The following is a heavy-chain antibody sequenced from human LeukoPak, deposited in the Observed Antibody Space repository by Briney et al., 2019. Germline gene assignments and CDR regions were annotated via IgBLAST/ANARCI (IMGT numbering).Heavy chain of an antibody. CDR3: ARGGVVVPAAIEHFQH. CDR2: IQTTGRT. CDR1: GGFTNDYY. V-gene: IGHV4-4*07. Sequence: PSETLSLTCSVSGGFTNDYYWTWIRQSAGKGLEWVGRIQTTGRTHYKPSLKSRVTMSVDTSKKQFSLKLTSVTAADTAVYYCARGGVVVPAAIEHFQHWGQGTLVTVSS. D-gene: IGHD2-2*01. J-gene: IGHJ1*01.